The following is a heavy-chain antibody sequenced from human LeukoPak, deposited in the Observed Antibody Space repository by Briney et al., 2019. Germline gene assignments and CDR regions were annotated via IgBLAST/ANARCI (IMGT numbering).Heavy chain of an antibody. CDR1: GYTFTSYA. CDR3: ASDSGYGVPLDY. J-gene: IGHJ4*02. D-gene: IGHD5-12*01. CDR2: INAGSGNT. V-gene: IGHV1-3*01. Sequence: ASVKVSCKASGYTFTSYAMHWVRQAPGQRLEWMGWINAGSGNTKYSQKFQGRVTITRDTSASTAYMELSSLRSEDTAVYYCASDSGYGVPLDYWGQGTLVTVSS.